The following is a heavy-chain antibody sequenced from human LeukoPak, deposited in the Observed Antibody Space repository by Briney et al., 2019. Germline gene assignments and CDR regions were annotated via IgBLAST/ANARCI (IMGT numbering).Heavy chain of an antibody. CDR1: GFTFSSYA. CDR3: ARAEPRNLWFGESIPPDY. V-gene: IGHV3-23*01. D-gene: IGHD3-10*01. Sequence: GGSLRLSCAASGFTFSSYAMSWVRQAPGKGLEWVSAISGSGGSTYYADSVKGRFTISRDNSKNTLYLQMNSLRAEDTAVYYCARAEPRNLWFGESIPPDYWGQGTLVTVSS. CDR2: ISGSGGST. J-gene: IGHJ4*02.